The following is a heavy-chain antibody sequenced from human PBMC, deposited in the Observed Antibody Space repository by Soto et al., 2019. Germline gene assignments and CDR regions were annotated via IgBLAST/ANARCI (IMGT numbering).Heavy chain of an antibody. V-gene: IGHV4-30-2*01. CDR3: AREILYYDSSGYSWDDAFDI. CDR2: IYQSGST. D-gene: IGHD3-22*01. J-gene: IGHJ3*02. Sequence: NPSETLSLTCAVSGGSLSSSAYSWSWIRQTPGKGLEWIGFIYQSGSTYYNPSLKSRVTLSLDRPKNQISLKLTSVTAADTAVYYCAREILYYDSSGYSWDDAFDIWGQGTMVTVSS. CDR1: GGSLSSSAYS.